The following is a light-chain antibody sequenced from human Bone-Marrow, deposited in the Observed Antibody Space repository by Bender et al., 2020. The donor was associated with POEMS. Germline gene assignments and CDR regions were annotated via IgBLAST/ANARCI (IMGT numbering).Light chain of an antibody. V-gene: IGLV3-1*01. J-gene: IGLJ2*01. Sequence: SYVLTQPPSVSVSPGQTASITCSGDELGNRYVCWYQQNPGQSPVLVIYQDDKRPPGIPERFSGSNSGNTATLTISGAQPLDEADYYCQAWASGAVFGGGTKATVL. CDR2: QDD. CDR1: ELGNRY. CDR3: QAWASGAV.